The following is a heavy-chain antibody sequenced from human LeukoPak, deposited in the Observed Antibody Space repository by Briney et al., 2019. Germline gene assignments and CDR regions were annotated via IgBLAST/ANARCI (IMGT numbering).Heavy chain of an antibody. CDR3: ARDRVGGASD. CDR2: IIPLYGIT. Sequence: GGSVKVSCKGSGGTFSRSPLSWGRQVPGQGLEWVGAIIPLYGITNYTEKFQGRVTITTDESTDTAYMEVSSLRLEDTAVYYCARDRVGGASDWGQGTLVTVSS. CDR1: GGTFSRSP. J-gene: IGHJ4*02. D-gene: IGHD3-3*01. V-gene: IGHV1-69*05.